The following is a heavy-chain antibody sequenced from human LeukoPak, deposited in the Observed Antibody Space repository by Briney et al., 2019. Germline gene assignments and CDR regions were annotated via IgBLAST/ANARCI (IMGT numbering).Heavy chain of an antibody. CDR1: GFTFSNAW. J-gene: IGHJ4*02. Sequence: GGSLRLSCVGSGFTFSNAWMNWVRQAPGKGLEWIGRIKSKPDGGTTDYAAPVKGRFTVSRDDSKNTVYLQMNSLKTEDTAVYYCATGDAATVGLDYWGQGTLVTVSS. D-gene: IGHD1-26*01. CDR3: ATGDAATVGLDY. CDR2: IKSKPDGGTT. V-gene: IGHV3-15*01.